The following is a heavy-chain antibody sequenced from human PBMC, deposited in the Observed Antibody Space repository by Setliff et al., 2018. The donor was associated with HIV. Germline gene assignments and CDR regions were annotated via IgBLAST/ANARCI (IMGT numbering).Heavy chain of an antibody. Sequence: PSETLSLTCTVSGYSISSRYYWGWIRQPPGKGLEWIGSVYHTGSTYYNPSLKSRVTMSADTSKNQFSLKLSSVTAADTAVYYCASSPAWRSDFGLHTFDYWGQRTLVTVSS. CDR3: ASSPAWRSDFGLHTFDY. CDR2: VYHTGST. V-gene: IGHV4-38-2*02. CDR1: GYSISSRYY. D-gene: IGHD2-2*01. J-gene: IGHJ4*02.